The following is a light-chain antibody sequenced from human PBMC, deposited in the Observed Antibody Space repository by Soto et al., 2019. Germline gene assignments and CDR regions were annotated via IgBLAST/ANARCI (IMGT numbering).Light chain of an antibody. Sequence: QSVLTQPPSASGTPGQRVTISCSGSSSNIGSNYVYWYQQLPGTAPKLLIYSNNQRPSGVPDRFSGSKSGTSASLAISGLRSEDEADYYCAAWDDSLSALVFGNGTKVTVL. J-gene: IGLJ1*01. CDR1: SSNIGSNY. V-gene: IGLV1-47*02. CDR2: SNN. CDR3: AAWDDSLSALV.